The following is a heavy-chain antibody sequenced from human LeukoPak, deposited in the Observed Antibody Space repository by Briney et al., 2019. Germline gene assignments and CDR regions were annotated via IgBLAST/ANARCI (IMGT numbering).Heavy chain of an antibody. CDR3: ARGSYYYDSRGYYDFEY. D-gene: IGHD3-22*01. V-gene: IGHV3-30*04. Sequence: GRSLRLPCAASGFTFSNYAMHWVRQAPGKGLEWVAYISYDGSIEYYADSVKGRFTISRDNSKNTLYLQMNSLRAEDTAVYYCARGSYYYDSRGYYDFEYWGQGTLVTVSS. J-gene: IGHJ4*02. CDR2: ISYDGSIE. CDR1: GFTFSNYA.